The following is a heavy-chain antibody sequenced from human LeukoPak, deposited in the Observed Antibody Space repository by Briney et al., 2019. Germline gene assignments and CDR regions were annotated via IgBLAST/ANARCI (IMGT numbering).Heavy chain of an antibody. CDR2: ISSSSSYI. V-gene: IGHV3-21*01. J-gene: IGHJ3*02. Sequence: GVSLRLSCAASGFTFSSYSMNWVRQAPGKGLEWVSCISSSSSYIYYADSVKGRFTISRDNAKKSLYLQMNSLRAEDTAVYYCARDTGKQQLVFDAFHIWGQGTMVTHSA. CDR1: GFTFSSYS. D-gene: IGHD6-13*01. CDR3: ARDTGKQQLVFDAFHI.